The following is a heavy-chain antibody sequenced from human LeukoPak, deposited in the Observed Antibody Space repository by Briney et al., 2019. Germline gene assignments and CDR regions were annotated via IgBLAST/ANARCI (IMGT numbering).Heavy chain of an antibody. V-gene: IGHV3-23*01. Sequence: GGSLRLSCAASGFTFSSYAMSWVRQAPGKGLEWVSAISGSGGSTYYADSVKGRFTISRDNSKNTQYLQMNSLRAEDTAIYYCAKSLEDSSGLDYWGQGALVTVSS. CDR2: ISGSGGST. J-gene: IGHJ4*02. CDR3: AKSLEDSSGLDY. CDR1: GFTFSSYA. D-gene: IGHD3-22*01.